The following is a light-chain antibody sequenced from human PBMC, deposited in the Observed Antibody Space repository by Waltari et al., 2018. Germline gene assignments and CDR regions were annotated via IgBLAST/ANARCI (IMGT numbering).Light chain of an antibody. CDR1: NIESKS. J-gene: IGLJ1*01. CDR2: YDS. CDR3: QVWDANTDPGV. V-gene: IGLV3-21*01. Sequence: SYVLTQPPSVAVAPGETARVTCGGNNIESKSVHWYQQKPGQAPVLVISYDSDRPSGIPWRFSGANAGDTATLTISRVEAGDEADYYCQVWDANTDPGVFGTGTEVTVL.